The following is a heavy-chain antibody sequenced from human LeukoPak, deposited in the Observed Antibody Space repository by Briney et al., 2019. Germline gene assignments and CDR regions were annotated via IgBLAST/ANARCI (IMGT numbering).Heavy chain of an antibody. CDR2: ISAYNGNT. Sequence: AAVKVSCKGSGYTFTSYGISWVRQAPGQGLEWMGLISAYNGNTNHAQKLQGRVTMTTDTSTSTAYMELRSLRSDDTAVYYCAMVRGGAFDYWGQGTLVTVSS. D-gene: IGHD3-10*01. CDR1: GYTFTSYG. CDR3: AMVRGGAFDY. J-gene: IGHJ4*02. V-gene: IGHV1-18*01.